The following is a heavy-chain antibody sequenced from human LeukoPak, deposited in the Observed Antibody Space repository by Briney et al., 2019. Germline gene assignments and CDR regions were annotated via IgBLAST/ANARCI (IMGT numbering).Heavy chain of an antibody. CDR1: GFTFSSYG. V-gene: IGHV3-30*02. CDR2: IRYDGSNK. Sequence: PGGSLRLSCAASGFTFSSYGMHWVRQAPGKGLEWVAFIRYDGSNKYYADSVKGRFTIYRDNSNNTLYLQMNSLRAEDTAVYYCAKDGRYYYDSSGYQFDYWGQGTLVTVSS. D-gene: IGHD3-22*01. J-gene: IGHJ4*02. CDR3: AKDGRYYYDSSGYQFDY.